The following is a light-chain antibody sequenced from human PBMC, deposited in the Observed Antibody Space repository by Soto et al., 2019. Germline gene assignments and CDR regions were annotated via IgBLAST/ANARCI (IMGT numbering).Light chain of an antibody. Sequence: DIQMTQSPSTLSASVGDGVTITCRASQNICSWLAWYQQKPGEAPKLLISKATNLQSGVPSRFSGSGSGTDFSLTISSLQPDDFATYYCQQYNSFLYTFGQGTKVDIK. CDR1: QNICSW. CDR2: KAT. V-gene: IGKV1-5*03. CDR3: QQYNSFLYT. J-gene: IGKJ2*01.